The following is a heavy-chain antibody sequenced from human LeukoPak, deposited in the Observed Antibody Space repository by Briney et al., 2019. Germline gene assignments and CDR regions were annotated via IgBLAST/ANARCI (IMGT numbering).Heavy chain of an antibody. CDR3: ARYGDYDYFDY. CDR2: ISTSSRSI. Sequence: GGSLRLSCAASGLTFSSYSMNWVRQAPGKGLEWVSTISTSSRSIYYADSVKGRFTISRDNAKNSLYLQMNSLRAEDTAVYYCARYGDYDYFDYWGQGTLVTVSS. J-gene: IGHJ4*02. V-gene: IGHV3-21*01. D-gene: IGHD4-17*01. CDR1: GLTFSSYS.